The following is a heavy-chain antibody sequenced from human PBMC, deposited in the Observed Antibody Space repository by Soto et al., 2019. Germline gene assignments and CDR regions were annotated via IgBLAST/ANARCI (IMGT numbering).Heavy chain of an antibody. D-gene: IGHD6-13*01. CDR1: GFTFSSYS. Sequence: GGSLRLSCEASGFTFSSYSLNWVRQAPGKGLQWVSSISSTSNYIYYEDSVKGRFTISRDNARNSLYLQMNSLRAEDTAVYYCARDAYSSSWASYYYYGMDVWGQGTMVTVPS. CDR2: ISSTSNYI. J-gene: IGHJ6*02. CDR3: ARDAYSSSWASYYYYGMDV. V-gene: IGHV3-21*01.